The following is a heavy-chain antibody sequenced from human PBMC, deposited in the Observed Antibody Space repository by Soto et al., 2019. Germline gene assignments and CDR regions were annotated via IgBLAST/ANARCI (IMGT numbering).Heavy chain of an antibody. CDR1: GYTFTSYD. CDR2: MNPNSGNT. V-gene: IGHV1-8*01. J-gene: IGHJ4*02. Sequence: QVQLVQSGAEVKKPGASVKVSCKASGYTFTSYDINWVRQATGQGLEWMGWMNPNSGNTGYAQKFQGRVTMTRNTSISTAYMELSSLRSEDTAVYYCARERGYCSSTSCYSYFDYGGQGTLVTVSS. CDR3: ARERGYCSSTSCYSYFDY. D-gene: IGHD2-2*01.